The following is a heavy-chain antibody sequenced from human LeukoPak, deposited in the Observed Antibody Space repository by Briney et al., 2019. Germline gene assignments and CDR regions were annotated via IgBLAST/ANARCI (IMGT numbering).Heavy chain of an antibody. V-gene: IGHV1-2*02. D-gene: IGHD1-26*01. CDR2: INANSGGT. Sequence: ASVKVSCKASGYTFTGYYMHWVRQAPGQGLEWMGWINANSGGTNYAQKFQGRVTMTRDTSISTAYMELSRLRSDDTAVYYCARDLQEGSYYPYNFDYWGQGTLVTISS. CDR3: ARDLQEGSYYPYNFDY. CDR1: GYTFTGYY. J-gene: IGHJ4*02.